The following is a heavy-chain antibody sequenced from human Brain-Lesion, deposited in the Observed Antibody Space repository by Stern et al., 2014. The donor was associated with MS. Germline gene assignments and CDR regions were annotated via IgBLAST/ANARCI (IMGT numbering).Heavy chain of an antibody. Sequence: QLQLQESGPGLVKPSQTLSLSCTVSGGSISSGGYYWSWIRQPAGKGLEWIGRIFNSGSTRHNPSLKSRVTISIDTSKNQFSLRLNPMTAADTAVYYCARGRVVPGFQYYATDVWGQGTTVIVSS. CDR1: GGSISSGGYY. CDR2: IFNSGST. D-gene: IGHD2-2*01. V-gene: IGHV4-61*02. CDR3: ARGRVVPGFQYYATDV. J-gene: IGHJ6*02.